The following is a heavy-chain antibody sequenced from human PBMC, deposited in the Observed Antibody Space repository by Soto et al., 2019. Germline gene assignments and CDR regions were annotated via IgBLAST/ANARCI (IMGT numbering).Heavy chain of an antibody. V-gene: IGHV3-74*01. J-gene: IGHJ4*02. CDR2: INSDGSST. Sequence: GGSLRLSCPASGFTFSSYWMHWVRQAPGKGLVWVSRINSDGSSTSYADSVKGRFTISRDNAKNTLYLQMNSLRAEDTAVYYCAIRASYYDSSGYFDYWGQGTLVTVSS. CDR3: AIRASYYDSSGYFDY. CDR1: GFTFSSYW. D-gene: IGHD3-22*01.